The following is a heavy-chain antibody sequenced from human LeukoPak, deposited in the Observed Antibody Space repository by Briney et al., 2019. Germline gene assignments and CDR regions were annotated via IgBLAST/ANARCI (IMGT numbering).Heavy chain of an antibody. V-gene: IGHV3-7*03. CDR3: ARVGGLDV. CDR2: INHNGNVN. J-gene: IGHJ6*02. Sequence: GGSLRLSCAASGFTFSSYWMNWARQAPGKGLEWVASINHNGNVNYYADSVKGRFTISRDNAKNSLYLQMSNLRAEDTAVYFCARVGGLDVWGQGATVTVSS. D-gene: IGHD1-26*01. CDR1: GFTFSSYW.